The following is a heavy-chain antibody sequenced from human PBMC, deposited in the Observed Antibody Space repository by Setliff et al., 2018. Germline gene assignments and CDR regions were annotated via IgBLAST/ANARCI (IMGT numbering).Heavy chain of an antibody. Sequence: PSETLSLTCTVSGGSISTYYWSWIRQPAGKGLEWIGRMYTSGHTNYNTSLKSRVTMSLDTSKNQFSLKLNSVTAADTAMYYCARKGISALSGAFDMWGQGTMVT. D-gene: IGHD1-26*01. CDR3: ARKGISALSGAFDM. J-gene: IGHJ3*02. CDR2: MYTSGHT. CDR1: GGSISTYY. V-gene: IGHV4-4*07.